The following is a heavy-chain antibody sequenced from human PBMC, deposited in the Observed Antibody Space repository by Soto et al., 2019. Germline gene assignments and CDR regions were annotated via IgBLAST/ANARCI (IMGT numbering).Heavy chain of an antibody. CDR1: GFTFSSYS. CDR3: ARDLPMTTVRSFFDY. J-gene: IGHJ4*02. D-gene: IGHD4-17*01. CDR2: ISSSSSTI. Sequence: LRLSCAASGFTFSSYSMNWVRQAPGKGLEWVSYISSSSSTIYYADSVKGRFTISRDNAKNSLYLQMNSLRDEDTAVYYCARDLPMTTVRSFFDYWGQGTLVTVSS. V-gene: IGHV3-48*02.